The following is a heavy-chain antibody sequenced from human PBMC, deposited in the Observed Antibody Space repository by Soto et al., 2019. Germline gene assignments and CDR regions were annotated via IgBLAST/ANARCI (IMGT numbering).Heavy chain of an antibody. D-gene: IGHD6-19*01. Sequence: ASVKVSCKASRFTLTSYAINWVRQAPGQRLEWMGWINGANGNTKYSQKFQDRVTLNRDTSASTAYMERSSLRSEDTAVYYCAREVAVTGNANLDYWGQGTPVTVSS. CDR3: AREVAVTGNANLDY. CDR2: INGANGNT. J-gene: IGHJ4*02. CDR1: RFTLTSYA. V-gene: IGHV1-3*01.